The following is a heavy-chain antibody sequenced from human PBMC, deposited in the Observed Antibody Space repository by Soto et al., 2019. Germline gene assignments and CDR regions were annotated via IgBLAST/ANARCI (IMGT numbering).Heavy chain of an antibody. CDR2: ISGSGGTT. D-gene: IGHD2-15*01. CDR1: GFTFSSYA. Sequence: EVQLLESGGGLARPGGALRLCCTASGFTFSSYAMTWVRQAPGKGLAWVSGISGSGGTTHYTDAVKGRFTVSRDNSNNTVCLQMYSLRVEDTAVYYCARGQGIVMFPVPVGIVNRPKPTGFDYWGQGTLVTVST. J-gene: IGHJ4*02. V-gene: IGHV3-23*01. CDR3: ARGQGIVMFPVPVGIVNRPKPTGFDY.